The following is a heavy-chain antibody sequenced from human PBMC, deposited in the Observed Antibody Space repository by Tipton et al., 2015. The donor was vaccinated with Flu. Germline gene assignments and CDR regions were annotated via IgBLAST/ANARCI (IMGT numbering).Heavy chain of an antibody. J-gene: IGHJ6*02. V-gene: IGHV3-30*18. Sequence: SLRLSCAASGFTFSSYGMHWVRQAPGKGLEWVAIISYDGNNKDYADSVKGRFTISRDNSKNTLYLQMNSLTTEDTAVYYCAKDSSGSHHYGMDVWGQGTTVTVSS. CDR2: ISYDGNNK. CDR1: GFTFSSYG. D-gene: IGHD3-22*01. CDR3: AKDSSGSHHYGMDV.